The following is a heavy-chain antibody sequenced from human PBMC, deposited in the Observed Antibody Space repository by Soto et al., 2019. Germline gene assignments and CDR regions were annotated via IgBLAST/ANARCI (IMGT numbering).Heavy chain of an antibody. CDR2: IYYSGST. D-gene: IGHD4-17*01. V-gene: IGHV4-39*07. Sequence: SETLSLTCTVSGGSISSSSYYWGWIRQPPGKGLEWIGSIYYSGSTYYNPSLKSRVTISVDTSKNQFSLKLSSVTAADTAVYYCARVLGYGDPFFDYWGQGTLVTVSS. CDR1: GGSISSSSYY. CDR3: ARVLGYGDPFFDY. J-gene: IGHJ4*02.